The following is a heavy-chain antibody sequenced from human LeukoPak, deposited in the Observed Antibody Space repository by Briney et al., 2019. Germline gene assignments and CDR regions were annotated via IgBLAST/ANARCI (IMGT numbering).Heavy chain of an antibody. D-gene: IGHD5-18*01. Sequence: GGSLRLSCAASGFTFDDYAMHWVRQAPGKGLEWVSGISWNSGSIGYADSVKGRFTISRENAKNSLYLQMNSLRAGDTAVYYCARGYSYGHGGYYFDYWGQGTLVTVSS. J-gene: IGHJ4*02. CDR2: ISWNSGSI. CDR3: ARGYSYGHGGYYFDY. CDR1: GFTFDDYA. V-gene: IGHV3-9*01.